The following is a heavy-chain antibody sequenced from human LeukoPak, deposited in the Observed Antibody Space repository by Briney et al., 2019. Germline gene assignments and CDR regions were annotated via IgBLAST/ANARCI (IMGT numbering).Heavy chain of an antibody. V-gene: IGHV4-59*12. CDR3: ARVHLGYCSSTSCFWFDP. CDR2: IYYSGST. D-gene: IGHD2-2*01. CDR1: GGSISSYY. Sequence: SETLSLTCTVSGGSISSYYWSWIRQPPGKGLEWIGYIYYSGSTNYNPSLKSRVTISVDRSKNQFSLKLSSVTAADTAVYYCARVHLGYCSSTSCFWFDPWGQGTPVTVSS. J-gene: IGHJ5*02.